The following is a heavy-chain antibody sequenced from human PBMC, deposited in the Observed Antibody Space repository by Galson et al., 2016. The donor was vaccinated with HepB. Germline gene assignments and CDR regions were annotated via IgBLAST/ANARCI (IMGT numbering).Heavy chain of an antibody. J-gene: IGHJ4*02. CDR1: GFTFSTYS. Sequence: SLRLSCAVSGFTFSTYSMNWVRQAPEKGLEWVSYISGSSSTIYYADSVKGRFTISRDNAKNSLFLRMHSLRVEDTAVYYCVRDRRQWVSMGATTRFRERGIDYWGRGTRVSVSS. CDR2: ISGSSSTI. CDR3: VRDRRQWVSMGATTRFRERGIDY. V-gene: IGHV3-48*01. D-gene: IGHD1-26*01.